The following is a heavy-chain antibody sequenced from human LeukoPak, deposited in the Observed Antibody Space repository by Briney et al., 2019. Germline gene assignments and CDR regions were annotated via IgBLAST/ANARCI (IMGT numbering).Heavy chain of an antibody. V-gene: IGHV1-2*02. CDR1: GYTFTGYY. D-gene: IGHD4/OR15-4a*01. J-gene: IGHJ6*03. Sequence: ASVKVSCKASGYTFTGYYMHWVRQAPGQGLEWMGWINPNSGGTNYAQKFQGRVTMTRDTSISTAYMELSRLRSDDTAVYYCARGAPGSDYYYYMDVWGKGTTVTVSS. CDR3: ARGAPGSDYYYYMDV. CDR2: INPNSGGT.